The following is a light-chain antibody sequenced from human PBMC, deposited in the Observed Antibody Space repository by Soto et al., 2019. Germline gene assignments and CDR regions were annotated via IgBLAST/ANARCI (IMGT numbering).Light chain of an antibody. V-gene: IGLV1-40*01. CDR1: SSNIGAGYD. CDR2: ANT. CDR3: QSYYSSLSKV. Sequence: QSVLTQPPSVSGAPGQRVTISCTGSSSNIGAGYDVHWYQQLPGTAPKLLIYANTIRPSGVPDRFSGSKSGTSASLAITGLQTEDEADYYCQSYYSSLSKVFGGGTQLTV. J-gene: IGLJ3*02.